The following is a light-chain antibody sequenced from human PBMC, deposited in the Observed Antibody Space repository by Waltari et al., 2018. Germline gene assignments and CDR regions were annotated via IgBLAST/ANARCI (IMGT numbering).Light chain of an antibody. CDR1: SGHSTHA. Sequence: QLVLTQSPSASASLGASVKLTCTLSSGHSTHAVAWLQQRPEKGPRFLMKVNSDGSHTKGDEIPDRFSGSSSGTERYLTISSLQSEDEADYYCQTGGHGTWVFGGGTTLTVL. J-gene: IGLJ3*02. CDR2: VNSDGSH. CDR3: QTGGHGTWV. V-gene: IGLV4-69*01.